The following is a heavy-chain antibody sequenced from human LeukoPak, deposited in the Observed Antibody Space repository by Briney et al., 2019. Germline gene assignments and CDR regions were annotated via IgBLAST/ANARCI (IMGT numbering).Heavy chain of an antibody. CDR3: ARFGSGWHYFDY. J-gene: IGHJ4*02. V-gene: IGHV4-34*01. D-gene: IGHD6-19*01. CDR2: INHSGST. Sequence: KPSETLSLTCAVYGGSFSGYYWSWIRQPPGKGLEWIGEINHSGSTNYNPSLKSRVTISVDTSKNQFSLKLSSVTAADTAVYYCARFGSGWHYFDYWGQGTLVTVPS. CDR1: GGSFSGYY.